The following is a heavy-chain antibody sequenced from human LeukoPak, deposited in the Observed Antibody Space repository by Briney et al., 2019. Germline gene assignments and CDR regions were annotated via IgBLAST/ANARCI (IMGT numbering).Heavy chain of an antibody. CDR1: GFTVSSNY. Sequence: GESLRLSCAASGFTVSSNYMSWVRQTPGKGLEWVSVIYSGGSTYYADSVKGRFTISRDNSKNTLYLQMNSLRAEDTAVYYCARVRHGPGSDAFDIWGQGTMVTVSS. CDR2: IYSGGST. CDR3: ARVRHGPGSDAFDI. J-gene: IGHJ3*02. V-gene: IGHV3-66*02. D-gene: IGHD2-15*01.